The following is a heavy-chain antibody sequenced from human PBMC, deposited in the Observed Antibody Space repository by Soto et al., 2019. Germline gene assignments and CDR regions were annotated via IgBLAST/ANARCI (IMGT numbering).Heavy chain of an antibody. CDR1: GFTFSSFG. CDR2: IWYDGSNK. V-gene: IGHV3-33*01. Sequence: GGSLRLSCAASGFTFSSFGIHWVRQAPGKGLEWVAVIWYDGSNKYYADSVKGRFTFSRDNSKNTLYLQMNSLRAEDTAVYYCASWAYGMDVWGQGTTVTVSS. D-gene: IGHD7-27*01. J-gene: IGHJ6*02. CDR3: ASWAYGMDV.